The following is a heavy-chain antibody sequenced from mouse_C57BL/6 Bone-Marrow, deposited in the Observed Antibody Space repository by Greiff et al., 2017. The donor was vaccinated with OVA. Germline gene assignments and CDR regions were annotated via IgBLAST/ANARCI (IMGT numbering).Heavy chain of an antibody. CDR2: IYPRSGNT. Sequence: VKLVESGAELARPGASVKLSCKASGYTFTSYGISWVKQRTGQGLEWIGEIYPRSGNTYYNEKFKGKATLTADKSSSTAYMELRSLTSEDSAVYFCAREVYYGSSYGFAYWGQGTLVTVSA. D-gene: IGHD1-1*01. CDR1: GYTFTSYG. V-gene: IGHV1-81*01. CDR3: AREVYYGSSYGFAY. J-gene: IGHJ3*01.